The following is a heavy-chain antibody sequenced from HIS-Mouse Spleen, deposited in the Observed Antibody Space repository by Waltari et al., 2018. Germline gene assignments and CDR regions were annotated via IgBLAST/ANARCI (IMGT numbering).Heavy chain of an antibody. CDR1: GYTFTSYD. V-gene: IGHV1-8*01. Sequence: QVQLVQSGAEVKKPGASVKVSCKASGYTFTSYDINWVRQATGQGLEWMGWMNPNSGNTSDAKKFQGRVTMTRNTSISTAYMELSSLRSEDTAVYYCARVRLELRHRYAFDIWGQGTMVTVSS. CDR2: MNPNSGNT. D-gene: IGHD1-7*01. CDR3: ARVRLELRHRYAFDI. J-gene: IGHJ3*02.